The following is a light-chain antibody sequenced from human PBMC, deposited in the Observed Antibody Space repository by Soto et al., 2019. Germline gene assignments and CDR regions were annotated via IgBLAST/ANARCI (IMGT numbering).Light chain of an antibody. V-gene: IGKV3-11*01. CDR2: DSS. CDR1: QSFSSY. J-gene: IGKJ1*01. Sequence: DIVLTQSPATLSFSPGERSTLSCRSSQSFSSYLGWYQQKPCHAPSLLIYDSSNRATGIPARFSGSSSGAEFTLTTSSLQPEDFAAYYCRQHNSWPPTFGQGTKVDIK. CDR3: RQHNSWPPT.